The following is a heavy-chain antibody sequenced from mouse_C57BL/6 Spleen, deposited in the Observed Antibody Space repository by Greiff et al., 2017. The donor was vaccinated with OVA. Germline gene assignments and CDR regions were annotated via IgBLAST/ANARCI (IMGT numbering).Heavy chain of an antibody. CDR3: TTSPYGNCDY. CDR2: IYPGNGNT. D-gene: IGHD2-10*02. V-gene: IGHV14-4*01. J-gene: IGHJ2*01. CDR1: GYNFTDDY. Sequence: VQLQQSGAELVRPGASVKLSCKASGYNFTDDYMHWVKQRPGQGLEWIGWIYPGNGNTEYDSKFKGKATITADTSSNTAYLQLSSLTSEDTAVYDCTTSPYGNCDYWGKGTTLTVSS.